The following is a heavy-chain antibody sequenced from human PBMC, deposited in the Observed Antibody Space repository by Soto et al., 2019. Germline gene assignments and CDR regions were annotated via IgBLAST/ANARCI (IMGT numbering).Heavy chain of an antibody. J-gene: IGHJ4*01. D-gene: IGHD4-17*01. V-gene: IGHV3-23*01. CDR1: GFTFSSYA. CDR3: TTDSRTTVPEGRFDF. CDR2: ISGSGGST. Sequence: PGGSLRLSCAASGFTFSSYAMSWVRQAPGKGLEWVSAISGSGGSTYYADSVKGRFTISRDNSKNMVYLQMNSLKIEDTAVYYCTTDSRTTVPEGRFDFWGHGTLVTGS.